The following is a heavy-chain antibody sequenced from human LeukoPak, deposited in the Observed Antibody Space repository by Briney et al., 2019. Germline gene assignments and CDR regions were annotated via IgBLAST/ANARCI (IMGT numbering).Heavy chain of an antibody. D-gene: IGHD4-17*01. CDR3: ARDWRDGDYEIPFDY. CDR2: FSHSGFP. V-gene: IGHV4-34*01. CDR1: GGSFSGYS. J-gene: IGHJ4*02. Sequence: SETLSLTCAIYGGSFSGYSWTWIRQPPGKGLEWIGEFSHSGFPVYNPSLGGRVTISVDTPKNQFSLKLSSVTAADTAVYYCARDWRDGDYEIPFDYWGQGTLVTVSS.